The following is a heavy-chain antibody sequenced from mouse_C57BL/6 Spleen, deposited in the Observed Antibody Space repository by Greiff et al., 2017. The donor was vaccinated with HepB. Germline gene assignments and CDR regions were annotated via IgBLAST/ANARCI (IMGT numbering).Heavy chain of an antibody. Sequence: EVQLVESGPGLVKPSQSLSLTCSVTGYSITSGYYWNWIRQFPGNKLEWMGYISYDGSNNYNPSLKNRISITRDTSKNQFFLKLNSVTTEDTATYYCAWLRRGYWGQGTSVTVSS. V-gene: IGHV3-6*01. CDR3: AWLRRGY. CDR1: GYSITSGYY. CDR2: ISYDGSN. D-gene: IGHD2-2*01. J-gene: IGHJ4*01.